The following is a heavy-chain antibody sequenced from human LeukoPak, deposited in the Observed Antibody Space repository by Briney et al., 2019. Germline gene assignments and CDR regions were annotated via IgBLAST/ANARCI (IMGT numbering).Heavy chain of an antibody. Sequence: MTSETLSLTCTVSGGSISSSSYYWGWIRQPPGKGLEWIGSIYYSGSTYYNPSLKSRVTISVDTSKNQFSLKLSSVTAADTAVYYCARRPSGAAAGTGYFDYWGQGTLVSVSS. J-gene: IGHJ4*02. CDR3: ARRPSGAAAGTGYFDY. CDR2: IYYSGST. CDR1: GGSISSSSYY. D-gene: IGHD6-13*01. V-gene: IGHV4-39*01.